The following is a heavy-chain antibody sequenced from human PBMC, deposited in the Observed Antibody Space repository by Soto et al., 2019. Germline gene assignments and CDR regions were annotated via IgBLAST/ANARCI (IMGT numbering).Heavy chain of an antibody. J-gene: IGHJ4*02. D-gene: IGHD3-22*01. CDR1: GFTFSAYW. V-gene: IGHV3-74*01. CDR2: INNDGSTT. CDR3: ARISVYGSSIAFDY. Sequence: GGSLRLSCAGSGFTFSAYWMHWFRQAPGKGLVWVSRINNDGSTTNYADSVKGRFTISRDNAENTLYLQMNSLGVDDTAVYYCARISVYGSSIAFDYWSQGTLVTVSS.